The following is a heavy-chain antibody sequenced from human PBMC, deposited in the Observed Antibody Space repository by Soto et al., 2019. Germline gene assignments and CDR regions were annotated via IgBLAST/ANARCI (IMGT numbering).Heavy chain of an antibody. D-gene: IGHD2-21*01. CDR3: ATVFVCGGDCYPGAFDI. Sequence: EVQLVESGGGLVQPGGSLRLSCAASGFTVSSNYMSWVRQAPGKGLEWVSVIYSGGSTYYADSVKGRFTISRDNSKNTLYLQMNSLRAEDTAVYYCATVFVCGGDCYPGAFDIWGQGTMVTVSS. CDR1: GFTVSSNY. CDR2: IYSGGST. V-gene: IGHV3-66*01. J-gene: IGHJ3*02.